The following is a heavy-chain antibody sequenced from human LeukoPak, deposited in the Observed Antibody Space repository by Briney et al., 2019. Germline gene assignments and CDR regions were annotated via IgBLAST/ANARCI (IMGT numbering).Heavy chain of an antibody. CDR2: IYTSGST. CDR3: ARDEYSSGWVPNYMDV. V-gene: IGHV4-4*07. D-gene: IGHD6-19*01. CDR1: GGSISSYY. J-gene: IGHJ6*03. Sequence: KPSETLSLTCTVSGGSISSYYWSWIRQPAGKGLEWIGRIYTSGSTNYNPSLKSRVTMSVDTSKNQFSLKLSSVTAADTAVYYCARDEYSSGWVPNYMDVWGKGTTVTISS.